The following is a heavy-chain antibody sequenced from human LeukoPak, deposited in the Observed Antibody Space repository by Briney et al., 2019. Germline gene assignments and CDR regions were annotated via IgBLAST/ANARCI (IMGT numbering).Heavy chain of an antibody. D-gene: IGHD6-13*01. CDR3: ARAPYSSSWYYFDY. J-gene: IGHJ4*02. Sequence: PGGSLRLSCAVSGFTFNSHAMCWVRQAPGKGLEWVSSIDISGGSTYYADSVKGRFTISRDNAKNSLYLQMNSLRAEDTAVYYCARAPYSSSWYYFDYWGQGTLVTVSS. CDR2: IDISGGST. CDR1: GFTFNSHA. V-gene: IGHV3-23*01.